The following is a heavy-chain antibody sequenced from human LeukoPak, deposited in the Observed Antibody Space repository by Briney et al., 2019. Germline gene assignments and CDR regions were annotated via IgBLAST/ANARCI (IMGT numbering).Heavy chain of an antibody. CDR3: ARDSVAVAGYYYYYYMDV. D-gene: IGHD6-19*01. V-gene: IGHV3-48*03. CDR1: GFTFSSYE. J-gene: IGHJ6*03. Sequence: PGGSLRLSCAASGFTFSSYEMNWVRQAPGKGLEWVSYISSSGSTIYYADSVKGRFTISRDNSKNTLYLQMNSPRAEDTAVYYCARDSVAVAGYYYYYYMDVWGKGTTVTISS. CDR2: ISSSGSTI.